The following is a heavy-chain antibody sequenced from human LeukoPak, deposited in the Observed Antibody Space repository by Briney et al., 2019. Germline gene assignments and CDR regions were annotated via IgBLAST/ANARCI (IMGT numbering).Heavy chain of an antibody. CDR3: ARDYITVVRGVIYH. D-gene: IGHD3-10*01. J-gene: IGHJ5*02. CDR2: ISSSSSYI. V-gene: IGHV3-21*04. Sequence: GGSLRLSCAASGFTFSSYSMNWVRQAPGKGLEWVSSISSSSSYIYYADSVKGRFTISRDNAKNSLYLQMNSLRAEDTAVYYCARDYITVVRGVIYHWGQGTLVTVSS. CDR1: GFTFSSYS.